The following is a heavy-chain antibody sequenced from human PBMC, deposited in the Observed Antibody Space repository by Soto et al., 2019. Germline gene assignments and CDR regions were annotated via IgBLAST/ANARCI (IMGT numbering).Heavy chain of an antibody. D-gene: IGHD5-12*01. J-gene: IGHJ5*02. CDR3: AKDPDGYENNWFDP. CDR2: ISGSGGST. CDR1: GFTFSSYA. V-gene: IGHV3-23*01. Sequence: GGSLRLSCAASGFTFSSYAMSWVRQAPGKGLEWVSAISGSGGSTYYADSVKGRFTISRDNSKNTLYLRMNSLRAEDTAVYYCAKDPDGYENNWFDPWGQGTLVTVSS.